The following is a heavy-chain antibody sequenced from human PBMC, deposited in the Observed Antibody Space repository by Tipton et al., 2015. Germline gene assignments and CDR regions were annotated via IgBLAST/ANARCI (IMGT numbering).Heavy chain of an antibody. Sequence: TLSLTCTVSGGPTSSSYYWTWMRQPPGKGLEWIAYIHNNGSTNCNPSLKSRVTISRDTSKNQFSLRLNSVTAADTAVYYCARVGYYYGSGSYYHYYYYYGMDVWGQGTTVTVSS. CDR2: IHNNGST. CDR1: GGPTSSSYY. J-gene: IGHJ6*02. CDR3: ARVGYYYGSGSYYHYYYYYGMDV. D-gene: IGHD3-10*01. V-gene: IGHV4-59*01.